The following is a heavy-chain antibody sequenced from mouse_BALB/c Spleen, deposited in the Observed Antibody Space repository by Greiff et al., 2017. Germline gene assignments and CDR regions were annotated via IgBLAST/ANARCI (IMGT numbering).Heavy chain of an antibody. V-gene: IGHV5-17*02. J-gene: IGHJ3*01. Sequence: DVMLVESGGGLVQPGGSRKLSCAASGFTFSSFGMHWVRQAPEKGLEWVAYISSGSSTIYYADTVKGRFTISRDNPKNTLFLQMTSLRSEDTAMYYCARRGTTVVEPWFAYWGQGTLVTVSA. CDR1: GFTFSSFG. CDR2: ISSGSSTI. D-gene: IGHD1-1*01. CDR3: ARRGTTVVEPWFAY.